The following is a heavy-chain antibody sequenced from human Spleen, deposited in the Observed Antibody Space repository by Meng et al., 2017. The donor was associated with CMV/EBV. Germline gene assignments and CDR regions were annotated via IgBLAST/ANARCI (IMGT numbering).Heavy chain of an antibody. D-gene: IGHD6-6*01. J-gene: IGHJ4*02. Sequence: QVQLQRGGAGLVKPSQTLSLTCTVSGGSISSGDYYWSWIRQPPGKGLEWIGYIYYSGSTYYNPSLKSRVTISVDTSKNQFSLKLSSVTAADTAVYYCARVGKYSSSKVDYWGQGTLVTVSS. CDR3: ARVGKYSSSKVDY. CDR2: IYYSGST. CDR1: GGSISSGDYY. V-gene: IGHV4-30-4*08.